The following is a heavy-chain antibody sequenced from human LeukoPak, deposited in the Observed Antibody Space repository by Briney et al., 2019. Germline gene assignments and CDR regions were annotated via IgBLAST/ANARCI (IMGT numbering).Heavy chain of an antibody. J-gene: IGHJ4*02. D-gene: IGHD6-19*01. CDR2: IYGGGST. CDR1: GLSVSSNF. Sequence: PGGSLRLSCAATGLSVSSNFMSWVRQAPGKGLEWVSVIYGGGSTYYADSVKGRFTISRDTPKNTLYLQMNSLRVEDTAVYYCASWPVGWYVEDSWGQGTLVTVSS. V-gene: IGHV3-53*01. CDR3: ASWPVGWYVEDS.